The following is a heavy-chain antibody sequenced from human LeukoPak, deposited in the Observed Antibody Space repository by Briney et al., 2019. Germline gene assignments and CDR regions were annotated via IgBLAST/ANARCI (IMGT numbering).Heavy chain of an antibody. CDR2: INPSGGST. D-gene: IGHD3-3*01. V-gene: IGHV1-46*01. CDR3: ARVGIDYDFWSGYWNWFDP. CDR1: GYTFTNYA. Sequence: GASVKVSCKASGYTFTNYAMNWVRQAPGQGLEWMGIINPSGGSTSYAQKFQGRVTMTRDTSTSTVYMELSSLRSEDTAVYYCARVGIDYDFWSGYWNWFDPWGQGTLVTVSS. J-gene: IGHJ5*02.